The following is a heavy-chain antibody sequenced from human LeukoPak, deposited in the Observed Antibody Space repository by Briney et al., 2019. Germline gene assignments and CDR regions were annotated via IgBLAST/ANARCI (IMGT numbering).Heavy chain of an antibody. D-gene: IGHD6-13*01. Sequence: GGSLRLSCAASGITFGSYWMSWVRQAPGKGLEWVANIKSDGSQTNYVDSVKGRFTISRDNAKNSLYLQMNSLSAEDTAVFYCARDHPAPGQFFDYWGQGTLVTVSS. CDR1: GITFGSYW. J-gene: IGHJ4*02. CDR3: ARDHPAPGQFFDY. CDR2: IKSDGSQT. V-gene: IGHV3-7*04.